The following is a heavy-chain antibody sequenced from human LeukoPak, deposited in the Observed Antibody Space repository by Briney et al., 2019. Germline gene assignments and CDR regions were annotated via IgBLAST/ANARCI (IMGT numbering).Heavy chain of an antibody. Sequence: GESLKISCEASGFTFSTYTMNWVRQAPGKGLEWVSFISPSSSSIYYADSVEGRFTVSRDNAKNSLYLQMNSLRAEDTALYYCARERRNTPMDVWGQGTTVTVSS. V-gene: IGHV3-21*01. CDR2: ISPSSSSI. J-gene: IGHJ6*02. D-gene: IGHD5-18*01. CDR3: ARERRNTPMDV. CDR1: GFTFSTYT.